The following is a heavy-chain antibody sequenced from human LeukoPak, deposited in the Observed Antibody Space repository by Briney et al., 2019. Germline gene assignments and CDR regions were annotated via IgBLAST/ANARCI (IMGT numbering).Heavy chain of an antibody. CDR1: GFTFSSYS. Sequence: PGGSLRLSCAASGFTFSSYSMNWVRQAPGKGLEWVSYISSSSTIYYADSVKGRFTISRDNAKNSLFLQMNSLRDEDTAVYYCASYGGYVDYWGQGTLVTVSS. V-gene: IGHV3-48*02. CDR2: ISSSSTI. J-gene: IGHJ4*02. D-gene: IGHD4-23*01. CDR3: ASYGGYVDY.